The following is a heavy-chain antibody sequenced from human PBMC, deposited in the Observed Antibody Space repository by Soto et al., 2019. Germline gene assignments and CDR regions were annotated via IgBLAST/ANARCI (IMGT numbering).Heavy chain of an antibody. D-gene: IGHD1-26*01. CDR3: AREILETCKALDY. CDR2: INSKSGGT. J-gene: IGHJ4*02. Sequence: ASVKVSCKASGYSFTGYFIHWVRQAPGQGLEWMGWINSKSGGTNYAQKFQGRVSMTRDTSVTTAYMELTWLTSDDTAVYFCAREILETCKALDYWGQGTLVTVSS. CDR1: GYSFTGYF. V-gene: IGHV1-2*02.